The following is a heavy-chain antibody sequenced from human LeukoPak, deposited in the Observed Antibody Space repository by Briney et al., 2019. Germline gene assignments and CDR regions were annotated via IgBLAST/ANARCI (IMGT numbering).Heavy chain of an antibody. CDR2: INKNGGET. D-gene: IGHD2/OR15-2a*01. V-gene: IGHV3-23*01. CDR1: GFTFSSYV. J-gene: IGHJ5*02. CDR3: AKDHDHENQWFDP. Sequence: GESLRLSCAASGFTFSSYVMSWGRQAPGKGLEWVSTINKNGGETYYADSVNGRFTISRDNSRNTLYLQMNRLRAEDTAVYYCAKDHDHENQWFDPWGQGTLVTVSS.